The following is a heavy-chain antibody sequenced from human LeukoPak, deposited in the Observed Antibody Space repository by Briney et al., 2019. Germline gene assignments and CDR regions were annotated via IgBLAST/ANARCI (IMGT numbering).Heavy chain of an antibody. CDR1: GFTFSSYA. V-gene: IGHV3-30*04. J-gene: IGHJ4*02. CDR3: ARARTSAWSAGDF. D-gene: IGHD6-19*01. Sequence: PGGSLRLSCAASGFTFSSYAMSWVRQAPGKGLEWVAVMSYDGSHKFCADSVKGRFTISRDNSKNTVYLQMNSLRVEDTAVYFCARARTSAWSAGDFWGQGTLVTVSS. CDR2: MSYDGSHK.